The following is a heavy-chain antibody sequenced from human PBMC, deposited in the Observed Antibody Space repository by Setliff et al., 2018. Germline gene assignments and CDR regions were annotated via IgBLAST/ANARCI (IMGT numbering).Heavy chain of an antibody. D-gene: IGHD2-21*01. CDR1: GGSISSSSYY. V-gene: IGHV4-61*02. CDR2: IYASGST. CDR3: ARTLLLSPYYFDY. Sequence: SETLSLTCTVSGGSISSSSYYWSWIRQSAGKGLEWIGCIYASGSTEYNPSLGSRVTISVDTSKNQFSLKLSSVTAADTAVYYCARTLLLSPYYFDYWGQGTLVTVSS. J-gene: IGHJ4*02.